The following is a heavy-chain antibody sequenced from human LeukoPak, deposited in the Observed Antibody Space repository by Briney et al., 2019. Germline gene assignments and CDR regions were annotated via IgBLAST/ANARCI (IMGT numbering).Heavy chain of an antibody. CDR3: ARGPWGVSSGYYGYFDY. V-gene: IGHV3-30-3*01. Sequence: GRSLRLSCAASGFTFSSYAMHWVRQAPGKGLERVAVISYDGSNKYYADSVKGRFTISRDNSKNTLYLQMNSLRAEDTAVYYCARGPWGVSSGYYGYFDYWGQGTLVTVSS. D-gene: IGHD3-22*01. CDR2: ISYDGSNK. J-gene: IGHJ4*02. CDR1: GFTFSSYA.